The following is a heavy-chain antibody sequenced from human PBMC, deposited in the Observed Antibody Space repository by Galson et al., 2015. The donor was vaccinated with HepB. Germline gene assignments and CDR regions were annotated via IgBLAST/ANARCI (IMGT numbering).Heavy chain of an antibody. CDR2: ISYDGVDK. D-gene: IGHD6-19*01. Sequence: SLRLSCAVSGFTFRSHAMHWVRQAPGEGLEWVADISYDGVDKYYADSVKGRFTISRDNAKNTLYLQMNSLKTEDTAVYYCAKAEVPFSSGWDYYDYWGQGTRVTVSS. J-gene: IGHJ4*02. V-gene: IGHV3-30*18. CDR1: GFTFRSHA. CDR3: AKAEVPFSSGWDYYDY.